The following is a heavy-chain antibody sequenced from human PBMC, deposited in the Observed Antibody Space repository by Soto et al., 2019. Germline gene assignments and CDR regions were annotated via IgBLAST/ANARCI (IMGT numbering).Heavy chain of an antibody. J-gene: IGHJ5*02. D-gene: IGHD6-19*01. V-gene: IGHV4-39*01. CDR2: IYYSGST. CDR1: GGSINSSSYF. CDR3: ARHYSSGSRNWFDP. Sequence: SETLSLTCSVSGGSINSSSYFWGWVRQPPGKGLEWIGSIYYSGSTYYNPSLRSRVTISVDTSKNQFSLKLSSVTAADTAVFYCARHYSSGSRNWFDPWGQGTLVTV.